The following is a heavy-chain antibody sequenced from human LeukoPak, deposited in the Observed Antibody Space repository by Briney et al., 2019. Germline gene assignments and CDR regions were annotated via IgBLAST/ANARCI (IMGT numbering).Heavy chain of an antibody. CDR2: INHSGST. CDR1: GGSFSDYY. CDR3: ARPNYDYVWGSYPSGAFDI. V-gene: IGHV4-34*01. J-gene: IGHJ3*02. Sequence: SETLSLTCAVYGGSFSDYYWSWIRHPPGKGREWIGEINHSGSTNYNPSLKSRVTISVDKSKNQYSLKLSSVTAADTAVYYCARPNYDYVWGSYPSGAFDIWGQGTMVTVSS. D-gene: IGHD3-16*01.